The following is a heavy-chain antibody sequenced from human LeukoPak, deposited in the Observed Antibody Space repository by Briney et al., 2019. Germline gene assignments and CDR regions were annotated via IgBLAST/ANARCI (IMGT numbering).Heavy chain of an antibody. D-gene: IGHD1-14*01. J-gene: IGHJ3*02. CDR1: GYTFTNYW. Sequence: GESLKISCKVSGYTFTNYWIGWVRQMPGKGLEWMGIIYPGDSDTRYSPSFQGRVTISADKSISTAYLQWNGLRTSDTAMYYCASRNLRSYAFDIWGQGTMVTVSS. CDR2: IYPGDSDT. CDR3: ASRNLRSYAFDI. V-gene: IGHV5-51*01.